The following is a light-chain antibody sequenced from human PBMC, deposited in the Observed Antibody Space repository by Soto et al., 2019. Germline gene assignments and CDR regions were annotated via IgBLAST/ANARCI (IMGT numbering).Light chain of an antibody. CDR1: PSVSGY. J-gene: IGKJ4*01. CDR3: QQRSNWPST. CDR2: DAS. Sequence: EIVLTQSPATLSLSPGNRATLSCRASPSVSGYLAWYRQKPGQAPRLLIYDASNRATGIPARFSGSGSGTDFTLTITSLEPEDFAVYYCQQRSNWPSTFGGGTKVEI. V-gene: IGKV3-11*01.